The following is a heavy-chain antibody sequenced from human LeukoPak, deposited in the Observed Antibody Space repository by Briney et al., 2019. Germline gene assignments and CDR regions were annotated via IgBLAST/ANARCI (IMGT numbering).Heavy chain of an antibody. V-gene: IGHV1-69*05. CDR2: IIPILGTA. CDR3: AINPITIFGVVRFYYYYMDV. J-gene: IGHJ6*03. D-gene: IGHD3-3*01. CDR1: GGTFSSYA. Sequence: ASVKVSCKASGGTFSSYAISWVRQAPGQGLEWMGGIIPILGTANYAQKFQGRVTITTDESTSTAYMELSSLRSEDTAVYYCAINPITIFGVVRFYYYYMDVWGKGTTVTVSS.